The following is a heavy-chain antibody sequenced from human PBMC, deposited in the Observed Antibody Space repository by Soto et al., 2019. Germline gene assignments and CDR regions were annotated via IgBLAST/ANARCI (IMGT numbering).Heavy chain of an antibody. J-gene: IGHJ4*02. CDR1: GYTFTNYY. Sequence: QVQLVQSGAEVKKPGASVKASCKASGYTFTNYYMHWVRQAPGQGLEWMGIINPSGGSTNYAQKFQGRVTLSRDTSTATVFMELSSLSSEDTAIYYWARGVAAVGASLWGQGTLVTVSS. CDR3: ARGVAAVGASL. CDR2: INPSGGST. D-gene: IGHD1-26*01. V-gene: IGHV1-46*01.